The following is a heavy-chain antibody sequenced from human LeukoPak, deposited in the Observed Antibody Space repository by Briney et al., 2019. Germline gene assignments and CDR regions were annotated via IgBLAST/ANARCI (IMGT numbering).Heavy chain of an antibody. Sequence: GGSLRLSCAASGFTFSGSAMHWVRQASGKGLEWVGRIRSKANSYATAYAASVKGRFTISRDDSKNTAYLQMNSLKTEDTAVYYCTLRLPWWELREDTAFDIWGQGTMVTVSS. V-gene: IGHV3-73*01. CDR1: GFTFSGSA. CDR3: TLRLPWWELREDTAFDI. D-gene: IGHD1-26*01. CDR2: IRSKANSYAT. J-gene: IGHJ3*02.